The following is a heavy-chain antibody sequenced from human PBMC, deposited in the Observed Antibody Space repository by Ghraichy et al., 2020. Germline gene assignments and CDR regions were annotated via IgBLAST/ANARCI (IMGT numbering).Heavy chain of an antibody. CDR1: GGSISSSSYY. CDR2: IYYSGST. J-gene: IGHJ4*02. CDR3: ARLDYSNYGQYFDY. V-gene: IGHV4-39*01. Sequence: SETLSLTCTVSGGSISSSSYYWVWLRQPPGKGLEWFGSIYYSGSTYYNPSLKSRVTISVDTSKNQFSLKLSSVTAAATAVYYCARLDYSNYGQYFDYWGQGTLVTVSS. D-gene: IGHD4-11*01.